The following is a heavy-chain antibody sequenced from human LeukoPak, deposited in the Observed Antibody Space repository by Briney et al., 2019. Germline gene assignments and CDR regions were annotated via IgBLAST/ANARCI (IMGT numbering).Heavy chain of an antibody. CDR3: ARAPYYYDSSGWV. CDR2: ISSRGNTI. Sequence: GGSLRLSCAASGFTFSDYYMSWIRQAPGKGLEWVSYISSRGNTIFYADSVKGRFTISRDNAKNSLYLQMNSLRAEDTAVYYCARAPYYYDSSGWVWGQGTLVTVSS. D-gene: IGHD3-22*01. J-gene: IGHJ4*02. V-gene: IGHV3-11*04. CDR1: GFTFSDYY.